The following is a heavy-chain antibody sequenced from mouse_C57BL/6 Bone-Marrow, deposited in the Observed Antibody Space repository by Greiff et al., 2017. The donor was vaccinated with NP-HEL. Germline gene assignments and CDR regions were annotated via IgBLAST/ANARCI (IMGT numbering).Heavy chain of an antibody. D-gene: IGHD2-3*01. CDR2: ISNLAYSI. V-gene: IGHV5-15*01. Sequence: EVQLQESGGGLVQPGGSLKLSCAASGFTFSDYGMAWVRQAPRKGPEWVAFISNLAYSIYYADTVTGRFTISRENAKNTLYLEMSSLRSEDTAMYYCARHGYSLMDYWGQGTSVTVSS. J-gene: IGHJ4*01. CDR3: ARHGYSLMDY. CDR1: GFTFSDYG.